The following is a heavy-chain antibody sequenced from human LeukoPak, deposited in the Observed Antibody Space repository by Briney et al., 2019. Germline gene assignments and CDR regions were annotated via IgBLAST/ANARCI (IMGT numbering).Heavy chain of an antibody. D-gene: IGHD4-17*01. V-gene: IGHV1-18*01. Sequence: ASVKVSCKTSGYTFTSYGITWVRLAAGQGLEWMGWISAYSGNTNSAQKFQDRVTMTTDTSTSTAYMELRSLTSDDTAVYYCARGSRTTVLDYWGQGTLLTVSS. CDR1: GYTFTSYG. CDR3: ARGSRTTVLDY. J-gene: IGHJ4*02. CDR2: ISAYSGNT.